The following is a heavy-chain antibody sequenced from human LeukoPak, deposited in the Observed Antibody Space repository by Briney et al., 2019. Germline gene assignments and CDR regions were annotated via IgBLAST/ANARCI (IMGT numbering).Heavy chain of an antibody. CDR1: GGSFSGYY. CDR3: ARGLGLLWFGDLGYFDY. CDR2: INHSGST. J-gene: IGHJ4*02. Sequence: SETLSLTCAVYGGSFSGYYWSWIRQPPGKGLEWIGEINHSGSTNYNPSLKSRVTIPVDTSKNQFSLKLSSVTAADTAVYYCARGLGLLWFGDLGYFDYWGQGTLVTVSS. D-gene: IGHD3-10*01. V-gene: IGHV4-34*01.